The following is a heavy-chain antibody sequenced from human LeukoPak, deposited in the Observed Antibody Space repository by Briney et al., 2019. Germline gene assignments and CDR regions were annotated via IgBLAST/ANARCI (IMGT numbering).Heavy chain of an antibody. CDR2: ISGSGGST. J-gene: IGHJ4*02. CDR1: GFTFSSYA. Sequence: GGSLRLSCAASGFTFSSYAMSWVRQAPGKGLEWVSAISGSGGSTYYADSVEGRFTISRDNSKNTLYLQMNSLRAEDTAVYYCAKDPNYGSGSYNWGQGTLVTVSS. V-gene: IGHV3-23*01. CDR3: AKDPNYGSGSYN. D-gene: IGHD3-10*01.